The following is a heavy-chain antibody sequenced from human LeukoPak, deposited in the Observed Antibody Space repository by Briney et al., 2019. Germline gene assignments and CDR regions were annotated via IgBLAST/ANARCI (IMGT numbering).Heavy chain of an antibody. V-gene: IGHV4-59*01. J-gene: IGHJ6*02. D-gene: IGHD3-3*01. Sequence: XETLSLTCTVSGGSISSYYWSWIRQPPGKGLEWIGYIYYSGSTNYNPSLKSRVTISVDTSKNQFSLKLSSVTAADTAVYYCARALPNYDFWSGYYGTYYYYGMDVWGQGTTVTVSS. CDR2: IYYSGST. CDR1: GGSISSYY. CDR3: ARALPNYDFWSGYYGTYYYYGMDV.